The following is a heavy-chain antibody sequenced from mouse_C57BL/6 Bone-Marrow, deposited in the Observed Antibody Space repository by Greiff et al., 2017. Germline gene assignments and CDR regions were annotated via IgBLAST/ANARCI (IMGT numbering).Heavy chain of an antibody. CDR2: IRNKANGYTT. J-gene: IGHJ4*01. Sequence: EVQVEESGGGLVQPGGSLSLSCAASGFTFTDYYMSWVRQPPGKALEWLGFIRNKANGYTTEYTVSVKGRFTISRDTSQSILYLQMHALRAEDSATYYCARPYGSRGYAMEDWGQGTSGTAAS. CDR1: GFTFTDYY. V-gene: IGHV7-3*01. D-gene: IGHD1-1*01. CDR3: ARPYGSRGYAMED.